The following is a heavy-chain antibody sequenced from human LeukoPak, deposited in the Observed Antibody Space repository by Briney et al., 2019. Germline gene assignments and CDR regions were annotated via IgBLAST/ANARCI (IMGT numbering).Heavy chain of an antibody. V-gene: IGHV3-66*01. CDR1: GFNVSSNY. CDR3: ARDPGRYLDAFDI. D-gene: IGHD3-16*02. J-gene: IGHJ3*02. Sequence: GGSLRLSCVASGFNVSSNYMSWVRQAPGKGPEWLSVIYRGGTTYYAGSVKGRFTISRDDSKNTLYLQMNSLRAEDTAVYYCARDPGRYLDAFDIWGQGTMVTVSS. CDR2: IYRGGTT.